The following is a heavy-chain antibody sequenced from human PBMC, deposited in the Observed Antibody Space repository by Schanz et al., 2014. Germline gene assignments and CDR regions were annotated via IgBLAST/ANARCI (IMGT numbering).Heavy chain of an antibody. J-gene: IGHJ4*02. CDR3: ARPNSASYRIYYFDY. Sequence: QVQLQESGPGLVKPSETLSLTCTVSGDSISTSYYWGWIRQPPGKGLEWIGSVYYSGGSYYNPSLKPRATMPVDPSKTQSPRGLISVTAADTAVYYCARPNSASYRIYYFDYWGQGTLVTVSS. CDR2: VYYSGGS. D-gene: IGHD1-26*01. V-gene: IGHV4-39*01. CDR1: GDSISTSYY.